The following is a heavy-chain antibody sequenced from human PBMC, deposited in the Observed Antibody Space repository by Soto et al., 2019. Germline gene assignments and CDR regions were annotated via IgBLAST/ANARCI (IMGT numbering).Heavy chain of an antibody. J-gene: IGHJ4*02. Sequence: ASVKVSCKASGYTLTNYGINWVRQAPGQGVEWMGWISTYNGNKNYAEKFHGRVTMTTDTSTSTAYMELRSLRSDDTAVYYCARRYGDPSSAAGFDYWGQGTLVTVSS. V-gene: IGHV1-18*01. CDR2: ISTYNGNK. CDR1: GYTLTNYG. CDR3: ARRYGDPSSAAGFDY. D-gene: IGHD4-17*01.